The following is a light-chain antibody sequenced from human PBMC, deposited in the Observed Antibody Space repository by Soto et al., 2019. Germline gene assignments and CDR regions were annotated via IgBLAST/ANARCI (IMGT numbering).Light chain of an antibody. CDR2: DAS. J-gene: IGKJ4*01. CDR1: QSVSSSA. CDR3: QQRSNWRLT. V-gene: IGKV3D-20*02. Sequence: EIVLTQSPGTLSLSPGERATLSCRASQSVSSSALAWYQQKPGQAPRLLIYDASNRATGIPARFSGSGSGTDFTLTISSLEPEDFAVYYCQQRSNWRLTFGGGTKVDI.